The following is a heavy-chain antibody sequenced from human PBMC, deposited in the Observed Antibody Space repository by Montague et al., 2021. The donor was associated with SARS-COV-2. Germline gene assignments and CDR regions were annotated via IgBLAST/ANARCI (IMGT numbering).Heavy chain of an antibody. CDR1: GFTVSSNY. V-gene: IGHV3-66*01. Sequence: SLRLSCAASGFTVSSNYMSWVRQAPGKGLEWVSVIYSGGSTYYADSVKGRFTISRDNSKNTLYLQINSLRAEDTAVYYCARGGLGMVRGVIYYYGMDVWGQGTTVTVSS. J-gene: IGHJ6*02. D-gene: IGHD3-10*01. CDR2: IYSGGST. CDR3: ARGGLGMVRGVIYYYGMDV.